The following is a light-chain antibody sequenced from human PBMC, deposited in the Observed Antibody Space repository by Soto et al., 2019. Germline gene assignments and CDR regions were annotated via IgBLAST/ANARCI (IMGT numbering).Light chain of an antibody. CDR2: GAS. Sequence: EIVMTQSPATLSVSPGDRATLSCRASQSVSSNLAWYQQKPGHAPRLLIYGASTRATGIPARFSGSGSGTEFTLTISSRQSEDFAVYYCQQYNNWPLLTFGGGNKVEIK. CDR3: QQYNNWPLLT. J-gene: IGKJ4*01. CDR1: QSVSSN. V-gene: IGKV3-15*01.